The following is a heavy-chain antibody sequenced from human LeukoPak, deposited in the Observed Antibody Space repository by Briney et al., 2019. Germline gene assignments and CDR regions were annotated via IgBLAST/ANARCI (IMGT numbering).Heavy chain of an antibody. CDR3: VRTSLSDHIVPGAERADDACDM. CDR2: IHYSGST. V-gene: IGHV4-39*07. J-gene: IGHJ3*02. D-gene: IGHD2-2*01. CDR1: GGSISSSRYY. Sequence: PSETLPLTCTVSGGSISSSRYYWGWIRQPPGKGLEWIGSIHYSGSTYYNPSLKSRVTVSVDTSENQFSLKLSSVAAADTAVYFCVRTSLSDHIVPGAERADDACDMWGQGTMVTVSS.